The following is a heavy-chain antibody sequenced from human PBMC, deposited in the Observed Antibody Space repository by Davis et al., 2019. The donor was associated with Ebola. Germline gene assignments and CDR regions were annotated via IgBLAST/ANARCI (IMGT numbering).Heavy chain of an antibody. V-gene: IGHV1-18*04. CDR3: ARARGRWDVGGYLLGH. CDR1: GYTFTGYY. Sequence: ASVKVSCKASGYTFTGYYMHWVRQAPGQGLEWMGWVSADNDDRKYAEKFQGRVTMTTESSTSTAYMELRGLTYDDTAVYFCARARGRWDVGGYLLGHWGQGTLVTVSS. D-gene: IGHD1-26*01. CDR2: VSADNDDR. J-gene: IGHJ4*02.